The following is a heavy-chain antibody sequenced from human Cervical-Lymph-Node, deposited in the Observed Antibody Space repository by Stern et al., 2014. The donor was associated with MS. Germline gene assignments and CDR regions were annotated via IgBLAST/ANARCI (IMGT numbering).Heavy chain of an antibody. V-gene: IGHV5-51*01. J-gene: IGHJ4*02. CDR2: ISPYAYNT. CDR1: GYSFTIYY. CDR3: ARHVQGFDY. Sequence: EVQLVQSGAEVKKPGASLKISCKVSGYSFTIYYIAWVRQMPGKGLDVMVVISPYAYNTTSTPSFQGQVTSSPDKSITTACLQWSSLRASDTAMYYCARHVQGFDYWGQGTLVTVSS.